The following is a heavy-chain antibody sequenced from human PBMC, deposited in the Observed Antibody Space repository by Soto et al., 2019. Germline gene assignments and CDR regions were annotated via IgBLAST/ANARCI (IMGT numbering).Heavy chain of an antibody. CDR1: GFTFSDAW. J-gene: IGHJ4*01. D-gene: IGHD3-22*01. V-gene: IGHV3-15*01. CDR3: TADRRGGSGGHYPHFDF. CDR2: IKTKTEGATT. Sequence: GGSLRLSCAASGFTFSDAWMSWVRQTPGKGLEWVGRIKTKTEGATTDYAAPVKPRFTVSRDDSRNTLFLQMSSLETADTAVYDCTADRRGGSGGHYPHFDFWGHGTMVTVYS.